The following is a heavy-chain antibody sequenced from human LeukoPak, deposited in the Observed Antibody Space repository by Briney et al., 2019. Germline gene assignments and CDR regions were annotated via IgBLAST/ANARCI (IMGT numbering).Heavy chain of an antibody. CDR2: IKSNTDGGTT. D-gene: IGHD3-10*01. J-gene: IGHJ4*02. CDR1: GFSFSKAW. V-gene: IGHV3-15*01. Sequence: GGSLRLSCAASGFSFSKAWRSWVRQAPGKGLEWVGRIKSNTDGGTTDYAASVQGRFTISRDDAKNTLYLQINSLKTEDTGVYYCTTDSGTIIYWGQGTMVTVSS. CDR3: TTDSGTIIY.